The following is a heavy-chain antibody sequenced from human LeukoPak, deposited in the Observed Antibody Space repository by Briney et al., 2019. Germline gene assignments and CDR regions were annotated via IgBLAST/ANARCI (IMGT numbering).Heavy chain of an antibody. J-gene: IGHJ4*02. D-gene: IGHD3-3*01. Sequence: SWIRQPPGKGLEWIGYIYYSGSTYYNPSLKSRVTISVDTSKNQFSLKLSSVTAADTAVYYCARAREKAYYDFWSGYPTNYYFDYWGQGTLVTVSS. V-gene: IGHV4-30-4*01. CDR2: IYYSGST. CDR3: ARAREKAYYDFWSGYPTNYYFDY.